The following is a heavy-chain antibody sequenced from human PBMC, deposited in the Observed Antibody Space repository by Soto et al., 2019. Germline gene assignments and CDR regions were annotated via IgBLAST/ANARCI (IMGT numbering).Heavy chain of an antibody. J-gene: IGHJ4*02. CDR3: AKGSASGSPYYFDF. Sequence: VQLLESGGGLVQPGGSLRLSCAGSGFTFRNYAMSWVRLTPGKGLEWVSAITGNGGDTFHADSVKGRFTISRDNSKNTLYLQMNSQRAEDTAVYYCAKGSASGSPYYFDFWGQGTLVTVSS. CDR2: ITGNGGDT. V-gene: IGHV3-23*01. CDR1: GFTFRNYA. D-gene: IGHD6-25*01.